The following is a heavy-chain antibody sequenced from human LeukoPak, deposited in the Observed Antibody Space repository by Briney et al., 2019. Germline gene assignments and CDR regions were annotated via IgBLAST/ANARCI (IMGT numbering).Heavy chain of an antibody. CDR1: GFTFSSYG. D-gene: IGHD6-19*01. CDR3: ARPRYSSGWTEGYYYGMDV. CDR2: ISSSSSTI. Sequence: GGSLRLSCAASGFTFSSYGMSWVRQAPGKGLEWVSYISSSSSTIYYADSVKGRFTISRDNAKNSLYLQMNSLRAEDTAVYYCARPRYSSGWTEGYYYGMDVWGQGTTVTVSS. J-gene: IGHJ6*02. V-gene: IGHV3-48*04.